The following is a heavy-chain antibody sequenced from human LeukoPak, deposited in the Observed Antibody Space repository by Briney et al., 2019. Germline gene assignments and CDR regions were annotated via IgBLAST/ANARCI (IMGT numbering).Heavy chain of an antibody. V-gene: IGHV3-20*04. CDR1: GFTFSGYN. CDR3: ARSTDYYYYYMDV. J-gene: IGHJ6*03. Sequence: GGSLRLSCAASGFTFSGYNMNWVRQAPGKGLEWVSGINWNGGSTGYADSVKGRFTISRDNAKNSLYLQMNSLRAEDTALYYCARSTDYYYYYMDVWGKGTTVTVSS. CDR2: INWNGGST.